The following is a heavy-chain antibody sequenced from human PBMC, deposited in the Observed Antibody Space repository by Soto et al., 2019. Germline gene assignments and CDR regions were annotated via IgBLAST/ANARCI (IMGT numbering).Heavy chain of an antibody. V-gene: IGHV1-69*01. CDR1: GGTFSSYR. CDR3: VRDSGAKLSRS. D-gene: IGHD3-10*01. J-gene: IGHJ4*02. CDR2: IVPIRRAA. Sequence: QVQLVQSGAEVKKTGSSVRVSCKASGGTFSSYRLNWLRQAPGHGLEWVGGIVPIRRAAEYAQGFQGRVTITADETTRTSYMELRSLKSQDTAVYYCVRDSGAKLSRSWGQGTLVTVSS.